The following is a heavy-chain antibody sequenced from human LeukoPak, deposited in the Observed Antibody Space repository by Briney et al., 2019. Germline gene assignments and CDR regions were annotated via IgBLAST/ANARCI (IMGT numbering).Heavy chain of an antibody. CDR2: IIPIFGTA. CDR3: ARGLLGWNYNGYFDL. J-gene: IGHJ2*01. D-gene: IGHD1-7*01. V-gene: IGHV1-69*05. CDR1: GGTFSSYA. Sequence: SVKVSCKASGGTFSSYAISWARQAPGQGLEWMGGIIPIFGTANYAQKFQGRVTITTDESTSTAYMELSSLRSEDTAVYYCARGLLGWNYNGYFDLWGRSTLVTVSS.